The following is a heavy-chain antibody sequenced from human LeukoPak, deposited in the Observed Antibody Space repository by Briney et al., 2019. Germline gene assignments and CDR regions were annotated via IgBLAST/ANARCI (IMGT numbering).Heavy chain of an antibody. CDR3: AREEQQLVQCYFDY. J-gene: IGHJ4*02. V-gene: IGHV4-61*02. Sequence: SQTLSLTCTVSGGSISSGSYYWSWIRQPAGKGLEWIGRIYTSGSTNYNPSLKSRVTISVDTSKNQFSLKLSSVTAADTAVYYCAREEQQLVQCYFDYWGQGTLVTVSS. D-gene: IGHD6-13*01. CDR1: GGSISSGSYY. CDR2: IYTSGST.